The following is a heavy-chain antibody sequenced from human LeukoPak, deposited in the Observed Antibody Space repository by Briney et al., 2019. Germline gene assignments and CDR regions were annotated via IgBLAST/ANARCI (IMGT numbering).Heavy chain of an antibody. J-gene: IGHJ4*02. CDR1: GFTFSSYA. CDR3: AKGHSSGSYSSYYFDY. CDR2: ISDSGGRT. Sequence: GGSLILSCAASGFTFSSYAISWVRQAPGKGLEWVSGISDSGGRTYYADSVKGRFTISRDNSKNTLYLQMNSLRAEDTAVYYCAKGHSSGSYSSYYFDYWGQGTLVTVSS. V-gene: IGHV3-23*01. D-gene: IGHD6-19*01.